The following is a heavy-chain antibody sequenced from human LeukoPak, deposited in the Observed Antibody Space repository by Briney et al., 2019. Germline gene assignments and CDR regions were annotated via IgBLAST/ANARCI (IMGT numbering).Heavy chain of an antibody. J-gene: IGHJ2*01. V-gene: IGHV3-30*04. CDR2: TSHDGGDT. CDR1: GFTLSDYF. CDR3: AKDGPTYWYFDV. Sequence: PGGSLRLSCAASGFTLSDYFMHWVRQAPGKGLEWVAFTSHDGGDTGIADSVRGRFTVSRDNSKNSLYLQMDSLTPEDTAIYYCAKDGPTYWYFDVWGRGTLVTVSS.